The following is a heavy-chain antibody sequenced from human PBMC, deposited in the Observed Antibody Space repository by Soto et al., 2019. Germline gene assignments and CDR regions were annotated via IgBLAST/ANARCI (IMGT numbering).Heavy chain of an antibody. CDR2: IYYSGST. Sequence: SETLSLTCTVSGGSISSGDYYWSLISQPPGKGLEWIGYIYYSGSTYHNPSLKSRVTISVDTSKNQFSLKLSSVTAADTAVYYCARGITIFWGMDVWGQGTTVTVSS. CDR1: GGSISSGDYY. V-gene: IGHV4-30-4*01. J-gene: IGHJ6*02. CDR3: ARGITIFWGMDV. D-gene: IGHD3-3*01.